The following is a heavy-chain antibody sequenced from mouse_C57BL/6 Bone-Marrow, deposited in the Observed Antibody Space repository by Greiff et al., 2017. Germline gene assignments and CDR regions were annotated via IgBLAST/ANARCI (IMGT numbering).Heavy chain of an antibody. D-gene: IGHD1-1*01. CDR3: AGDRPTTVHYAMDY. CDR2: ITHSGET. V-gene: IGHV12-3*01. CDR1: GFPITSGYY. J-gene: IGHJ4*01. Sequence: VKLMESGPGLVKPSQSLFLTCSITGFPITSGYYWIWIRQSPGTPLEWMGYITHSGETFYNPSLPSPISITRETSKNQFFLQLNSVTTEDTAMYYCAGDRPTTVHYAMDYWGQGTSVTVSS.